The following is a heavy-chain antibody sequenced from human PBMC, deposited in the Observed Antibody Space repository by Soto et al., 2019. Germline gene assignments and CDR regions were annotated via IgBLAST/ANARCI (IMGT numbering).Heavy chain of an antibody. D-gene: IGHD2-8*01. CDR3: ASVVWDCTNGVCYRSRGWFDP. J-gene: IGHJ5*02. CDR1: GYSFTSYG. V-gene: IGHV1-18*01. CDR2: VSAYNGNT. Sequence: QVQLVQSGAEVKKPGASVTVSCRASGYSFTSYGISWVRQAPGQGQDWVGWVSAYNGNTNYAQKLQGRVTMTKDTSTSTAYMELRSLSSDDTAVYYCASVVWDCTNGVCYRSRGWFDPWGQASLVTVSS.